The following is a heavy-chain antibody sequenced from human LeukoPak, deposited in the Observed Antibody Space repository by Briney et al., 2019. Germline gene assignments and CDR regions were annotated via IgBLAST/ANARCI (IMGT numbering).Heavy chain of an antibody. CDR3: ARDSSGWYHWFDP. V-gene: IGHV4-59*01. CDR2: IYYSGST. Sequence: SETLSLTCTVSGGSISSYYWSWIRQPPGKGLEWIGYIYYSGSTNYNPSLTSRVTISVDTSKNQFSLKLSSVTAADTAVYYCARDSSGWYHWFDPWGQGTLVTVSS. D-gene: IGHD6-19*01. CDR1: GGSISSYY. J-gene: IGHJ5*02.